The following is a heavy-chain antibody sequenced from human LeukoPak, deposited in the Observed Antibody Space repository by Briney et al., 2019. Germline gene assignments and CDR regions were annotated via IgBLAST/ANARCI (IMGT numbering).Heavy chain of an antibody. CDR1: GGSISSGGYY. CDR2: IYYSGST. CDR3: STTKVLYYFDY. J-gene: IGHJ4*02. D-gene: IGHD1-14*01. V-gene: IGHV4-31*03. Sequence: SETLSLTCTVSGGSISSGGYYWRWIRQHPGKGLEWIGYIYYSGSTYYNPSLKSRVTISVDTSKNQFSLKLSSVTAADTAVYYCSTTKVLYYFDYWGQGTLVTVSS.